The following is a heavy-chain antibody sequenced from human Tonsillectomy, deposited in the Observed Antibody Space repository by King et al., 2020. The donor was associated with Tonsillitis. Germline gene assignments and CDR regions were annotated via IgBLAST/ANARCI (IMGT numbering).Heavy chain of an antibody. CDR3: ARDGAGYPFDH. J-gene: IGHJ5*02. D-gene: IGHD5-24*01. CDR2: VSTSSYYI. V-gene: IGHV3-21*01. Sequence: VQLVESGGGLVKPGGSLRLSCVVSGFGFDTYTMNWVRQAPGRGLEFIASVSTSSYYIYYADSVKGRFTISRDNAQNSLYLQMSSLRAEDTAVYYCARDGAGYPFDHWGQGTLVTVSS. CDR1: GFGFDTYT.